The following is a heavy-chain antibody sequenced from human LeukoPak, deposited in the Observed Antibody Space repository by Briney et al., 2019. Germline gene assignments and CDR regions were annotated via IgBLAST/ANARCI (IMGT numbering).Heavy chain of an antibody. D-gene: IGHD2-2*01. Sequence: GASVNVSCKVSGYTLTELSMHWVRQAPGKGREWMGVFDPEDGETIYAQKFQGRVTMTEDTSTDTAYMELSSLRSEDTAVYYCATDGRYCSSTSCYGYYYYGMDVWGQGTTVTVSS. V-gene: IGHV1-24*01. CDR1: GYTLTELS. CDR3: ATDGRYCSSTSCYGYYYYGMDV. J-gene: IGHJ6*02. CDR2: FDPEDGET.